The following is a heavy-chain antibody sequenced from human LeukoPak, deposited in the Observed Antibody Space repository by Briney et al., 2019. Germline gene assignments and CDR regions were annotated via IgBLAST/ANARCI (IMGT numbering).Heavy chain of an antibody. J-gene: IGHJ4*02. CDR2: IYYSGST. V-gene: IGHV4-59*01. Sequence: PSETLSLTCTVSGGSISSYYWSWVRQPPGKGLEWIGYIYYSGSTNYNPSLTSRVTISVDTSKNQFSLKLSSVTAADTAVYYCARDYYGSGSRDYFDYWGQGTLVTVSS. CDR1: GGSISSYY. D-gene: IGHD3-10*01. CDR3: ARDYYGSGSRDYFDY.